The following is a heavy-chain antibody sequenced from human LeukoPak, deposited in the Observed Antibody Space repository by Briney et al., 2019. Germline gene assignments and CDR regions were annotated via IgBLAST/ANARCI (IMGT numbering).Heavy chain of an antibody. Sequence: GGSLRLSCAASGFTFSSYAMHWVRQAPGKGLEWVAVISYDGSNKYYADSVKGRFTISRDNSKNTLYLQMNSLRAEDTAVYYCARDGGYDGHWFDPWGQGTLVTVSS. CDR1: GFTFSSYA. J-gene: IGHJ5*02. D-gene: IGHD5-12*01. CDR3: ARDGGYDGHWFDP. V-gene: IGHV3-30*04. CDR2: ISYDGSNK.